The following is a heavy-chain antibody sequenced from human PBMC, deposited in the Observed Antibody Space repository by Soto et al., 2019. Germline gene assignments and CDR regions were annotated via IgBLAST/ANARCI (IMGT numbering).Heavy chain of an antibody. CDR2: IYYSGST. Sequence: QVQLQESGPGLVKPSQTLSLTCTVSGGSISSGGYYWSWIRQHPGKGLEWIGYIYYSGSTYYNPSLKSRVTKSVDTSKNQFSLKLSSVTAADTAVYYCARGRYGSGSYSGNIDYWGQGTLVTVSS. V-gene: IGHV4-31*03. CDR3: ARGRYGSGSYSGNIDY. J-gene: IGHJ4*02. CDR1: GGSISSGGYY. D-gene: IGHD3-10*01.